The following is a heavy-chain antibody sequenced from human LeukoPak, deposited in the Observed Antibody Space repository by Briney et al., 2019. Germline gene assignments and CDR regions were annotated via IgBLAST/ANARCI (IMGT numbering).Heavy chain of an antibody. Sequence: GRSLRLSCAAAGFTFSSYAISCVPQAPGKGLEWVSAISVIGGSTYYAGSVKGRFTILRDNSKNTLYLQMNRLSAEDTAVYYCAGHLRYFDWFDYWGQGTLVTVSS. CDR1: GFTFSSYA. D-gene: IGHD3-9*01. V-gene: IGHV3-23*01. CDR3: AGHLRYFDWFDY. CDR2: ISVIGGST. J-gene: IGHJ4*02.